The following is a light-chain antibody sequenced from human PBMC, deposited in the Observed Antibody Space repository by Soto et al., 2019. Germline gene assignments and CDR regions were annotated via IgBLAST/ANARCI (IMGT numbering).Light chain of an antibody. CDR1: SSDVGGYNY. CDR2: DVS. V-gene: IGLV2-14*03. Sequence: QSALTQPASVSGSPGQSITISCTGTSSDVGGYNYVSWYQHHPGKAPKLMIYDVSNRPSGVSNRFSGSKSGNTASLTISGLQPEDEADYYCSSYKTSNTRQRVLGTGTKVTVL. J-gene: IGLJ1*01. CDR3: SSYKTSNTRQRV.